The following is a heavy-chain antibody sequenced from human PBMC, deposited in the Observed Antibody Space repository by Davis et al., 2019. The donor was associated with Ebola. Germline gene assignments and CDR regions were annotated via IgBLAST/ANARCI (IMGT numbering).Heavy chain of an antibody. CDR1: GFTFSSYA. CDR3: ARRDYYGSEIDY. J-gene: IGHJ4*02. D-gene: IGHD3-10*01. Sequence: PGGSLRLSCAASGFTFSSYAMHWVRQAPGKGLEWVAVIWYDGSNKYYADSVKGRFTISRDNSKNTLYLQMNSLRAEDTAVYYCARRDYYGSEIDYWGQGTLVTVSS. V-gene: IGHV3-33*08. CDR2: IWYDGSNK.